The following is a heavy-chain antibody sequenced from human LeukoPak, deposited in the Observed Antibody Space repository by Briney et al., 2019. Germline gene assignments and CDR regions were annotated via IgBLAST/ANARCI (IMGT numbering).Heavy chain of an antibody. V-gene: IGHV1-18*01. Sequence: AASVKVSCKASGYTFTSYGISWVRQAPGQGLEWMGWISAYNGNTNYAQKLQGRVTMTTDTSTSTAYMELRSLRSDDTAVYYCARLRYSSSWYSGDYWGQGTLVTVSS. D-gene: IGHD6-13*01. CDR1: GYTFTSYG. CDR3: ARLRYSSSWYSGDY. CDR2: ISAYNGNT. J-gene: IGHJ4*02.